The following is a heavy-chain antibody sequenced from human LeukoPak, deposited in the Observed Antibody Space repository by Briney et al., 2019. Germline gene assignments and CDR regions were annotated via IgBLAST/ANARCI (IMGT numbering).Heavy chain of an antibody. Sequence: PGGSLRLSCAASGFTFSNYGMHWVRQAPGKGLEWVAVISNDQSNKYYTDSVKGRFTISRDNSKNTLYLQMNSLRAEDTAVYYCAKRGGSGWYVYWGQGTLVTVSS. D-gene: IGHD6-19*01. CDR2: ISNDQSNK. V-gene: IGHV3-30*18. CDR3: AKRGGSGWYVY. CDR1: GFTFSNYG. J-gene: IGHJ4*02.